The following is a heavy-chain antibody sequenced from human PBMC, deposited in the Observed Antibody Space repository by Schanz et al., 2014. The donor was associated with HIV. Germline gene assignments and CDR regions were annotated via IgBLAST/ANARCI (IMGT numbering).Heavy chain of an antibody. CDR1: GFTFDEYA. CDR2: ISWNSGSI. J-gene: IGHJ4*02. V-gene: IGHV3-9*01. CDR3: ARGDGGYWYYFDY. D-gene: IGHD5-12*01. Sequence: EVQLVESGGGLVQPGRSLRLSCAASGFTFDEYAMHWVRQVPGKGLEWVSGISWNSGSIGYADSVKGRFTISRDNSKNTLYLQMNSLRAEDTAVYYCARGDGGYWYYFDYWGQGTLVTVSS.